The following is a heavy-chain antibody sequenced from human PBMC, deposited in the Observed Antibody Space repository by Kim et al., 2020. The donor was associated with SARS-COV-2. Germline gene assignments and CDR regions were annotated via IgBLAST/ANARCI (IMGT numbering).Heavy chain of an antibody. V-gene: IGHV3-53*01. CDR3: ARLEVGALDY. D-gene: IGHD1-26*01. CDR2: ST. J-gene: IGHJ4*02. Sequence: STYNADSVKGRFTISRDNSKNTLYLQMNSLRADDTAVYYCARLEVGALDYWGQGTLVTVSS.